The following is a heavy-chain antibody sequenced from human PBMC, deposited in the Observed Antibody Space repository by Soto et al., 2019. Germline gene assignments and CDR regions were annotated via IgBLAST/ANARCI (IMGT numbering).Heavy chain of an antibody. V-gene: IGHV1-18*01. CDR1: GYTFTRYG. Sequence: QVQLVQSGAEVKKPGASVKVSCKASGYTFTRYGISWVRQAPGQGLEWMGWISAYNGNTKYAQNLKGRVTMTTGTSATTAYMELRSLTSDDTAVYYCARCRYPIAFVEAAAGYYGMDVWGQGTTVTVSS. D-gene: IGHD6-13*01. CDR2: ISAYNGNT. CDR3: ARCRYPIAFVEAAAGYYGMDV. J-gene: IGHJ6*02.